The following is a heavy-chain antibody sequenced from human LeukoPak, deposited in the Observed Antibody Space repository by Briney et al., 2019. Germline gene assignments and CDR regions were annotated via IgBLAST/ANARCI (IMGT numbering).Heavy chain of an antibody. J-gene: IGHJ4*02. V-gene: IGHV3-23*01. CDR2: ISGSGGST. D-gene: IGHD3-10*01. CDR1: GFSFNTYA. CDR3: AKGHYYGSGSLDY. Sequence: GGSLRLSCAASGFSFNTYAMSWVRQAPGKGLEWVSAISGSGGSTYYADSVKGRFTISRDNSKNTLYVQMNSLRAEDTAVYYCAKGHYYGSGSLDYWGQGTLVTVSS.